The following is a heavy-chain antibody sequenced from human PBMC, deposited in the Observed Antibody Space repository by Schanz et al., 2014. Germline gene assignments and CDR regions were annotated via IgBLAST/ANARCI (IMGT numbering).Heavy chain of an antibody. CDR2: IAGDGGGP. D-gene: IGHD4-17*01. J-gene: IGHJ3*02. V-gene: IGHV3-23*01. Sequence: EVQMLESGGGLVQPGGSLRLSCVASGFTFRRYGMSWVRQAPGKGLEWVSVIAGDGGGPNYVDSVKGRFTISRDNSDNTLYLQMNSLRAEDTALYYCAKDPHRDYGGKPQAFDIWGQGTMVTVSS. CDR1: GFTFRRYG. CDR3: AKDPHRDYGGKPQAFDI.